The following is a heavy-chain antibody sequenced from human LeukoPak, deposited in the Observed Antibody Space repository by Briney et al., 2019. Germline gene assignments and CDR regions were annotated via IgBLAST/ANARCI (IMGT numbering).Heavy chain of an antibody. D-gene: IGHD5-18*01. V-gene: IGHV1-2*02. CDR2: INPHSGGT. Sequence: ASVKVSCKASGYSFTGYYMHWVRQAPGQGLEWMGWINPHSGGTNYAQKFQGRVTMTRDTPISTAYLELSRLRSDDTAVYYCARDPETAMIKGDYWGQGTLVTVSS. CDR3: ARDPETAMIKGDY. CDR1: GYSFTGYY. J-gene: IGHJ4*02.